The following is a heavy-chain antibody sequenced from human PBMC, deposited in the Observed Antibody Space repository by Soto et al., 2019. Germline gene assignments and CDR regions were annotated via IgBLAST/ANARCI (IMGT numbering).Heavy chain of an antibody. V-gene: IGHV1-2*02. J-gene: IGHJ6*02. CDR3: ARVRPFTIFGVVIPWYYGMDV. Sequence: ASVKVSCKASGYTFTGYYMHWVRQAPGQGLEWMGWINPNSGGTNYAQKFQGRVTMTRDTSISTAYMELSRLRSDDTAVYYCARVRPFTIFGVVIPWYYGMDVWGQGTTVTVSS. CDR1: GYTFTGYY. CDR2: INPNSGGT. D-gene: IGHD3-3*01.